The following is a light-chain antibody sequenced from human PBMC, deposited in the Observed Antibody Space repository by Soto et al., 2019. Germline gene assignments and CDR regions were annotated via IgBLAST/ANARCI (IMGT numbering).Light chain of an antibody. CDR3: QQYNNNLWT. CDR2: KAS. CDR1: QSIGKR. J-gene: IGKJ1*01. Sequence: DIQMTQSPSTLFASVGDRVTVTCRATQSIGKRLAWYQQRPGKAPKLLIYKASTLQGGVPSRFSGSGSGTEFILTISRLQPYDFATYYCQQYNNNLWTFGQGTKVEIK. V-gene: IGKV1-5*03.